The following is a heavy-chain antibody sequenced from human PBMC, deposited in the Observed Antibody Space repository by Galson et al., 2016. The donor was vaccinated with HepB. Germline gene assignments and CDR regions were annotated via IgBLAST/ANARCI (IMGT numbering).Heavy chain of an antibody. CDR3: AKSPPLNYCDDSGLYSYFES. D-gene: IGHD4-17*01. J-gene: IGHJ4*02. CDR2: ISYDGNSQ. CDR1: GFSFSSLG. Sequence: SLRLSCAASGFSFSSLGMNWVRQAPDKGLEWLAFISYDGNSQLYVDSVKGRFTISRDNSKKTLFLQMNNLIPEDTTVYYCAKSPPLNYCDDSGLYSYFESWGQGTLVTVS. V-gene: IGHV3-30*18.